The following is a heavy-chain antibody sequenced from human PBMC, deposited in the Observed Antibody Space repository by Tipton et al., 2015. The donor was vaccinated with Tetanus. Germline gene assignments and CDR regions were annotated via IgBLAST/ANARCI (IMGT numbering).Heavy chain of an antibody. Sequence: GLVKPSETLSLSCNVSGGSISSAAYYWGWIRQPPGKGLEWIGSIYYVGSTYYKPSLKSRVTISIDTSKNQFYLKLSSVTAADTAVYYCARLREIVSRSGWAFDYWGQGVLVTVSS. CDR2: IYYVGST. CDR1: GGSISSAAYY. D-gene: IGHD3-10*01. V-gene: IGHV4-39*01. CDR3: ARLREIVSRSGWAFDY. J-gene: IGHJ4*02.